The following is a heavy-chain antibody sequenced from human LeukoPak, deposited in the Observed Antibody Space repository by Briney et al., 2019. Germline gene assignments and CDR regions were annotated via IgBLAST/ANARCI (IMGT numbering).Heavy chain of an antibody. CDR3: ARLGARQMLEY. Sequence: GGSLRLSCAASGFTFSSYWMNWVRQAPGKGLVWVSRIASDGSSTTYADSVKGRFSISRDNAKNTLYLQMNSLRVEDTAVYYCARLGARQMLEYWGQGTLVTVSS. CDR2: IASDGSST. V-gene: IGHV3-74*01. J-gene: IGHJ4*02. D-gene: IGHD4-17*01. CDR1: GFTFSSYW.